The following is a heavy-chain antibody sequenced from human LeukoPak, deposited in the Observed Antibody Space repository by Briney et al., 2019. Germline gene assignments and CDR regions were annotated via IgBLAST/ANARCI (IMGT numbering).Heavy chain of an antibody. J-gene: IGHJ6*03. CDR3: ARVIVVPAARHGNYYYMDV. CDR2: INPNSGGT. V-gene: IGHV1-2*02. D-gene: IGHD2-2*01. CDR1: GYTFTGYY. Sequence: ASVKVSCKASGYTFTGYYMHWVRQAPGQGLEWMGWINPNSGGTNYAQKFQGRVTMTRDTSISTAYMELSRLRSDDTAVYYCARVIVVPAARHGNYYYMDVWGKGTTVTVSS.